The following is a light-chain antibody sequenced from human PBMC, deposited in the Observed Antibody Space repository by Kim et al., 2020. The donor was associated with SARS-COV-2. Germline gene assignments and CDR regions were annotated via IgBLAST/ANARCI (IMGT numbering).Light chain of an antibody. CDR2: DVS. Sequence: GQSITISCAGSSGDFDVSNHVSWYQQHPGKAPKLVIYDVSERPSGVSDRFSGSKSGNTASLSISGLQAEDESDYYCGSHASGSTWVFGGGTQLTVL. CDR1: SGDFDVSNH. CDR3: GSHASGSTWV. J-gene: IGLJ3*02. V-gene: IGLV2-14*03.